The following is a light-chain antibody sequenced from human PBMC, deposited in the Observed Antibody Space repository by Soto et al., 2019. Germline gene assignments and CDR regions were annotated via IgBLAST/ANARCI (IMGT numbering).Light chain of an antibody. V-gene: IGKV3-20*01. J-gene: IGKJ1*01. CDR3: QQYGNSRST. CDR1: QSVSSRY. CDR2: SAS. Sequence: EIVFTQSPGPLSLSPGERATLSCRAIQSVSSRYLAWYQQKPGQAPRLLISSASTRATGIPDRFSGSGSGTDFTLTISRLEPEDFAVYYCQQYGNSRSTFGQGTKVEIK.